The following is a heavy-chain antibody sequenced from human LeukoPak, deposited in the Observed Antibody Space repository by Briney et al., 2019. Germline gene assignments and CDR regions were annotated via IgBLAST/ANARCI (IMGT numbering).Heavy chain of an antibody. CDR1: GYTFTSYG. CDR2: ISAYNGNT. D-gene: IGHD3-3*01. V-gene: IGHV1-18*01. Sequence: ASVKVSCKASGYTFTSYGISWVRQAPGQGLEWMGWISAYNGNTNYAQKLQGRVTMTTDTSTSTAYMELRSLRSDDTAVYYCAREGFTISPYYYMDVWGEGTTVTVSS. CDR3: AREGFTISPYYYMDV. J-gene: IGHJ6*03.